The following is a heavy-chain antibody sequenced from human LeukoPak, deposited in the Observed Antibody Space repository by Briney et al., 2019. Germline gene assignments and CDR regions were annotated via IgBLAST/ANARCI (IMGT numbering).Heavy chain of an antibody. Sequence: PGGSLRLSCAASGFTFSSYSMNWVRQAPGKGLEWVSSISSSSSYIYYADSVKGRFTISRDNAKNSLYLQMSSLRAEDTAVYYCSRGAAAGHFDYWGQGTLVTVSS. J-gene: IGHJ4*02. CDR1: GFTFSSYS. CDR2: ISSSSSYI. V-gene: IGHV3-21*01. CDR3: SRGAAAGHFDY. D-gene: IGHD6-13*01.